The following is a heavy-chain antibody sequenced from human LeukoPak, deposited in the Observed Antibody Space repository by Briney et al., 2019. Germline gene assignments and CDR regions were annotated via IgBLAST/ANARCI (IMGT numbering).Heavy chain of an antibody. J-gene: IGHJ4*02. CDR3: TRDRCSSTSCLQFF. Sequence: GRSLRLSCTASGFTFGDYAMSWVRQAPGKGLEWVGFIRSKAYGGTTEYAASVKGRFTISRDDSKSIAYLQMNSLKTKDTAVYYCTRDRCSSTSCLQFFWGQGTLVTVSS. V-gene: IGHV3-49*04. CDR1: GFTFGDYA. D-gene: IGHD2-2*01. CDR2: IRSKAYGGTT.